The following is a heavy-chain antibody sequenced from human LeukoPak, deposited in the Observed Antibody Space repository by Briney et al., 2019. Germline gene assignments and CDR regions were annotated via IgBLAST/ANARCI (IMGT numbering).Heavy chain of an antibody. Sequence: PGRSLRPSSAASGFTFRSYSMNWVRQAPGKGLEWVSYISSSNSTIYDRDSVKGRFTISRDNAENSLYLQMNSLRAEDTAVYYCARGSNSGRGALDFWGQGTLVTGSS. V-gene: IGHV3-48*04. CDR2: ISSSNSTI. CDR1: GFTFRSYS. D-gene: IGHD3-10*02. J-gene: IGHJ4*02. CDR3: ARGSNSGRGALDF.